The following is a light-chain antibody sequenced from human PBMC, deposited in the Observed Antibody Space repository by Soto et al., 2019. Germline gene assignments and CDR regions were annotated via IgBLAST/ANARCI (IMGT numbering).Light chain of an antibody. Sequence: IQMTQSPSSLSASVGDRVTITCRASQSVSTFLNWYQHKPGKAPNLLIYTASSLQSGVPSRFSGSGSGTDFTLTISSLQSEDFATYYCQQSYTSPRTFGQGTTVEIK. CDR3: QQSYTSPRT. J-gene: IGKJ1*01. CDR1: QSVSTF. V-gene: IGKV1-39*01. CDR2: TAS.